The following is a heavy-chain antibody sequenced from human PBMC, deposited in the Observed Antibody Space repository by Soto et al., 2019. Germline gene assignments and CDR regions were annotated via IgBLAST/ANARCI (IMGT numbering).Heavy chain of an antibody. D-gene: IGHD3-10*01. Sequence: QLQLQESGPGLVKPSETLSLTRTVSGGSISSSSYYWGWIRQPPGKGLEWIGSIYYSGSTYYNPSLKSRVTISVDTSKNQFSLKLSSVTAADTAVYYCATTSAYLPDYWGQGTLVTVSS. CDR1: GGSISSSSYY. V-gene: IGHV4-39*01. J-gene: IGHJ4*02. CDR3: ATTSAYLPDY. CDR2: IYYSGST.